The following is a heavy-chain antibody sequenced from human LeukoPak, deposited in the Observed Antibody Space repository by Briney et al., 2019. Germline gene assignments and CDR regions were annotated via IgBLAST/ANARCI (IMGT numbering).Heavy chain of an antibody. J-gene: IGHJ4*02. D-gene: IGHD2-8*01. CDR1: GGSISGGGYY. CDR2: IYNSGST. V-gene: IGHV4-31*03. CDR3: ARGYCTNGVCSSDYFDY. Sequence: SQTLSLTCTVSGGSISGGGYYWTWIRQHPGKGLEWIGYIYNSGSTYYNPSLKSRSTISLDTSKNQISLKLSSVIAADTAVYYCARGYCTNGVCSSDYFDYWGQGTLVTVSS.